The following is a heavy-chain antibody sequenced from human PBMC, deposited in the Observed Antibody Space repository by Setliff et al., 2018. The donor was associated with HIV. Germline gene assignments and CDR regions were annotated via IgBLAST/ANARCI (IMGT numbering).Heavy chain of an antibody. Sequence: PSETLSLTCTVSGVSISSSNLYWGWIRQSPGKGMEWIGSINYSGSTYYNPPLTSRVTMSMDTSKNQFSLKVRSVTVADTAVYYCATHFDSCSWYSFDYWGQGTLVTVSS. CDR2: INYSGST. J-gene: IGHJ4*02. D-gene: IGHD6-13*01. CDR3: ATHFDSCSWYSFDY. V-gene: IGHV4-39*07. CDR1: GVSISSSNLY.